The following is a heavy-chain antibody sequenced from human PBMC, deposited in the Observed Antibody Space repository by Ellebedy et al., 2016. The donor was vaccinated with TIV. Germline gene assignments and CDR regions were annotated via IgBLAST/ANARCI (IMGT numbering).Heavy chain of an antibody. CDR3: ARDPVGVGPAFDV. D-gene: IGHD4-23*01. CDR2: IWSDGSLK. Sequence: PGGSLRLSCAASGFTFSSYDMHWVRQAPGKGLEWVAVIWSDGSLKYYADSVKGRFTLSRDNSKNTLYLQMNSLRAEDTAIYFCARDPVGVGPAFDVWGQGTMVTVSS. CDR1: GFTFSSYD. J-gene: IGHJ3*01. V-gene: IGHV3-33*08.